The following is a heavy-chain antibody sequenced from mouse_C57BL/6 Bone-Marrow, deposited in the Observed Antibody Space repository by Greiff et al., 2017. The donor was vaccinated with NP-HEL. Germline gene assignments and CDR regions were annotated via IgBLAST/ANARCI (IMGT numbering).Heavy chain of an antibody. V-gene: IGHV5-17*01. CDR1: GFTFSDYG. CDR2: ISSGSSTI. Sequence: EVKLMESGGGLVKPGGSLKLSCAASGFTFSDYGMHWVRQAPEKGLEWVAYISSGSSTIYYADTVKGRFTISRDNAKNTLFLQMTSLRSEDTAMYYCAGGRDYFDYWGQGTTLTVSS. CDR3: AGGRDYFDY. J-gene: IGHJ2*01.